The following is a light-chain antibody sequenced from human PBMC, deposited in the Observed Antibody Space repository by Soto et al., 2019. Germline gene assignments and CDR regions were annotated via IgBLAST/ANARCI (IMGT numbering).Light chain of an antibody. CDR2: SNN. CDR3: QSYDSRLSGHVV. V-gene: IGLV1-40*01. CDR1: SSNIGASYD. Sequence: QSVLTQPPSVSGAPGQRVTISCTGSSSNIGASYDVQWYQQLPGTAPKLLIYSNNNRPTVVPDRFSGSKSGTSASLAITGLQAEDEADYYCQSYDSRLSGHVVFGGGTKLTVL. J-gene: IGLJ2*01.